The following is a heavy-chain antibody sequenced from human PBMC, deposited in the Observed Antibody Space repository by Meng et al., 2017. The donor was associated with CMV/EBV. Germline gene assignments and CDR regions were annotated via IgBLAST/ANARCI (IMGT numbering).Heavy chain of an antibody. J-gene: IGHJ4*02. Sequence: QWQLQQWGAGLLKPSGTLSLTCAVYGGSFSGYYWSWIRQPPGKGLEWIGEINHSGSTNYNPSLKSRVTISVDTSKNQFSLKLSSVTAADTAVYYCARGRGSWYFVDYWGQGTLVTVSS. CDR1: GGSFSGYY. CDR3: ARGRGSWYFVDY. V-gene: IGHV4-34*01. D-gene: IGHD6-13*01. CDR2: INHSGST.